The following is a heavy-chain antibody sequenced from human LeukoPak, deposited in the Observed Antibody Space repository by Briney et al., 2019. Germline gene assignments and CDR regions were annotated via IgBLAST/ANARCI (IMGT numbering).Heavy chain of an antibody. J-gene: IGHJ3*02. V-gene: IGHV4-59*01. CDR1: GGSITNSY. D-gene: IGHD1-1*01. Sequence: SETLSLTCAVSGGSITNSYWNWIRQSPGKGLEWIGYINYSGSTNYNPSLKSRVTISVDTSKNQFSLKLSSVTAADTAVYFCARDPLSTNDFDIWGQGTMVTVSS. CDR2: INYSGST. CDR3: ARDPLSTNDFDI.